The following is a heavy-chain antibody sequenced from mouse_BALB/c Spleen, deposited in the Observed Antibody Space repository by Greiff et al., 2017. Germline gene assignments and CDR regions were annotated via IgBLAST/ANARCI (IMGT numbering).Heavy chain of an antibody. J-gene: IGHJ4*01. V-gene: IGHV14-3*02. CDR1: GFNIKDTY. Sequence: VQLKESGAELVKPGASVKLSCTASGFNIKDTYMHWVKQRPEQGLEWIGRIDPANGNTKYDPKFQGKATITADTSSNTAYLQLSSLTSEDTAVYYCARWGYVAMDYWGQGTSVTVSS. CDR2: IDPANGNT. D-gene: IGHD2-10*02. CDR3: ARWGYVAMDY.